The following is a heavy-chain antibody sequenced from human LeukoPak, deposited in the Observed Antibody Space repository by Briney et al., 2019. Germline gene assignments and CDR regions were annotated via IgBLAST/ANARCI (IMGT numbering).Heavy chain of an antibody. CDR2: INHSGST. V-gene: IGHV4-34*01. J-gene: IGHJ4*02. CDR3: AGSHLSSSFFY. D-gene: IGHD6-13*01. Sequence: PSETLSLTCAVYGGSFSGYYWSWIRQPPGKGLEWIGEINHSGSTNYNPSLKSRITLSVDTSKNQFSLKLSSVTAADTAVYYCAGSHLSSSFFYWGQGTLATVSS. CDR1: GGSFSGYY.